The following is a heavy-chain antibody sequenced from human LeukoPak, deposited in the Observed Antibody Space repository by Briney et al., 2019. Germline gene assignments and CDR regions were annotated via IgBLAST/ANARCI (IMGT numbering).Heavy chain of an antibody. CDR3: AIYYDSSGSIDH. Sequence: GGSLRLSCAASGFIFSDYYMTWIRQTPGKGLEWRSYISDSGSTINYADSVKGRLTISRDNAKKSLFLQMNSLRAEDTAVYYCAIYYDSSGSIDHWGQGTLVTVSS. D-gene: IGHD3-22*01. CDR1: GFIFSDYY. J-gene: IGHJ4*02. V-gene: IGHV3-11*01. CDR2: ISDSGSTI.